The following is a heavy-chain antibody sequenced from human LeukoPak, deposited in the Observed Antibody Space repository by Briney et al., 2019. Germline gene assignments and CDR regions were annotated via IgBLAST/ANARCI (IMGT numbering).Heavy chain of an antibody. CDR3: ARGAPGAFDY. Sequence: GGSLRLSCAASGFSFSSYAMSWVRQAPGKGLEWVSGMRGSGDSTYYADSVKGRFTFSGSNSKNTLYLQMDSLRAEDSAMYYCARGAPGAFDYWGLGTLVTVSS. V-gene: IGHV3-23*01. J-gene: IGHJ4*02. D-gene: IGHD4/OR15-4a*01. CDR1: GFSFSSYA. CDR2: MRGSGDST.